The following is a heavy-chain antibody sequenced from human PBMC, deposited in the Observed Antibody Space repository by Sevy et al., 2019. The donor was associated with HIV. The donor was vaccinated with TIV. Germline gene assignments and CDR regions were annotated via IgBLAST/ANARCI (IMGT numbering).Heavy chain of an antibody. J-gene: IGHJ4*02. CDR1: GFTFSSYG. CDR2: IWYDGSQK. V-gene: IGHV3-33*01. CDR3: ARDLSVRFGQLSIAY. D-gene: IGHD3-16*02. Sequence: GGSLRLSCAASGFTFSSYGMHWVRQAPGKGLEWVAVIWYDGSQKHYADSVKGGFIISRDNSKNTLYLQMNSLKAEDTAVYYCARDLSVRFGQLSIAYWGQGIVVTVSS.